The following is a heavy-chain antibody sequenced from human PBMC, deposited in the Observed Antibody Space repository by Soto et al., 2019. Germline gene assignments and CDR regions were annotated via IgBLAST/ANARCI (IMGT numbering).Heavy chain of an antibody. Sequence: GGSLRLSCAASGLTFSSYGMHWVRQAPGRGLEWVAGISYDGRNKYYVDSVKGRFTIPRDNSKNTLDLQMNSLRVEDTAVFYCAQDTYYHDTSGYYTFDYWGQGALVTVSS. CDR1: GLTFSSYG. CDR2: ISYDGRNK. D-gene: IGHD3-22*01. CDR3: AQDTYYHDTSGYYTFDY. V-gene: IGHV3-30*18. J-gene: IGHJ4*02.